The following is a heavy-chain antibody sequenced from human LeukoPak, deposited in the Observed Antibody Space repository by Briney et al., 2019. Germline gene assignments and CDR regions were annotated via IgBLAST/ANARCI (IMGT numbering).Heavy chain of an antibody. J-gene: IGHJ4*02. D-gene: IGHD3-22*01. Sequence: PGGSLRLSCAASGFTFSSYAMHWVRQAPGKGLEWVAVISYDGSNKYYADSVKGRFTISRDNSKNTLYLQMNSLRAEDTAVYYCARAGGYYYDSSGYFGYWDQGTLVTVSS. CDR3: ARAGGYYYDSSGYFGY. CDR1: GFTFSSYA. V-gene: IGHV3-30-3*01. CDR2: ISYDGSNK.